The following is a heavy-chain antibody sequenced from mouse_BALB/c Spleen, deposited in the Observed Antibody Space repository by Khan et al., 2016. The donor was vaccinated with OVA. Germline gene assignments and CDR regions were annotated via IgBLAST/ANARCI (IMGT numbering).Heavy chain of an antibody. V-gene: IGHV5-4*02. J-gene: IGHJ3*01. CDR1: GFTFSDYY. Sequence: EVELVESGGGLVKPGGSLKLSCAASGFTFSDYYMYWVRQTPEKRLEWVATISDGGGYTYYPDSVKGRFTISRADAKNNLYLQMSSLKSEDTAMYYCVRGYYGNPFAYWGQGTLVTVSA. D-gene: IGHD2-1*01. CDR3: VRGYYGNPFAY. CDR2: ISDGGGYT.